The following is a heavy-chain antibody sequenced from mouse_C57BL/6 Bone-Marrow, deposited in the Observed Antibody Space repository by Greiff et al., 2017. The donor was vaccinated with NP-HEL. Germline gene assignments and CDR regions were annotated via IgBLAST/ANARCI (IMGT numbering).Heavy chain of an antibody. CDR2: IWSDGST. D-gene: IGHD1-1*01. Sequence: VQLQESGPGLVAPSQSLSITCTVSGFSLTSYGVHWVRQPPGKGLEWLVVIWSDGSTTYNSALKSRLSISKDNSKSQVFLKMNSLQTDDTAMYYCARHTRFITTVPYAMDYWGQGTSVTVSS. V-gene: IGHV2-6-1*01. J-gene: IGHJ4*01. CDR3: ARHTRFITTVPYAMDY. CDR1: GFSLTSYG.